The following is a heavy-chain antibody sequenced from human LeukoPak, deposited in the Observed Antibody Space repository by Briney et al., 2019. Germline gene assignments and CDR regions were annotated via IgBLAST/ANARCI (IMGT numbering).Heavy chain of an antibody. CDR3: ARDWDYRVDY. CDR1: GYPFTSYA. Sequence: EASVKVSCKASGYPFTSYAVNWVRQAPRQGLEWVGWINVKSGHTNYAQNFQGRVTLTTDTSTNTAYMELRSLRSDDTALYYCARDWDYRVDYWGQGTLVTVSS. V-gene: IGHV1-18*01. CDR2: INVKSGHT. D-gene: IGHD1-7*01. J-gene: IGHJ4*02.